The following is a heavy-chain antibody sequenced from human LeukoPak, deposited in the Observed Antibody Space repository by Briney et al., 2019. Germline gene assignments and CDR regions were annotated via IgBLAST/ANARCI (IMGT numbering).Heavy chain of an antibody. D-gene: IGHD2-2*01. CDR1: GFTFTNAW. CDR2: IRRKTDGGTA. Sequence: GGSLRLSCEAPGFTFTNAWVRWVRQAPGEGLEWVGRIRRKTDGGTADYAAPVMGRFTISRDDSNNTLYLQMNSLKTEDTAVYYCISGFCSSASCYAWGRGTLVIVSS. J-gene: IGHJ4*02. V-gene: IGHV3-15*01. CDR3: ISGFCSSASCYA.